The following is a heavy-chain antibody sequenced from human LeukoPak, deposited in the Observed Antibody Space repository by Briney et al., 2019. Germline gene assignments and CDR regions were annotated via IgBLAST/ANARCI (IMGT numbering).Heavy chain of an antibody. CDR2: ISAYNGNT. V-gene: IGHV1-18*04. CDR3: ARSDYYDSSGYYLSFDY. CDR1: GYTFTSYY. J-gene: IGHJ4*02. Sequence: ASVKVSCKASGYTFTSYYIHWVRQAPGQGLEWMGWISAYNGNTNYAQKLQGRVTMTTDTSTSTAYMELRSLRSDDTAVYYCARSDYYDSSGYYLSFDYWGQGTLVTVSS. D-gene: IGHD3-22*01.